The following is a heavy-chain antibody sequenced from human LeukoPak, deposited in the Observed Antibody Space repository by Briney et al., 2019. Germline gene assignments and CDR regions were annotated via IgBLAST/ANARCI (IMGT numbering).Heavy chain of an antibody. CDR3: ARYQSGSYPYYYYYYMDV. CDR2: IYPGDSDT. CDR1: GYSFTSYW. D-gene: IGHD1-26*01. V-gene: IGHV5-51*01. Sequence: GESLKISCKGSGYSFTSYWIGWVRQMPGKGLEWMGIIYPGDSDTRYSPSFQGQVTISADKSISTAYLQWSSLKASGTAMYYCARYQSGSYPYYYYYYMDVWGKGTTVTVSS. J-gene: IGHJ6*03.